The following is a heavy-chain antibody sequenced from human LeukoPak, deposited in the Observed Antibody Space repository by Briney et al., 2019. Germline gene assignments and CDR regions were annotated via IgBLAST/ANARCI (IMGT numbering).Heavy chain of an antibody. V-gene: IGHV1-8*01. D-gene: IGHD2-15*01. J-gene: IGHJ4*02. Sequence: ASVKVSCKASAYTFSSYLLHWVRQAPGQGLEWMGWMNPNSGNTGYAQKFQGRVTVTRNTSISTAYMELSSLRSEDTAVYYCARGPNYSGFDYWGQGTLVTVSS. CDR2: MNPNSGNT. CDR3: ARGPNYSGFDY. CDR1: AYTFSSYL.